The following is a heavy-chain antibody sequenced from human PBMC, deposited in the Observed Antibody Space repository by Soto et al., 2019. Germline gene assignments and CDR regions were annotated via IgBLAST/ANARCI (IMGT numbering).Heavy chain of an antibody. Sequence: ASVKVSCKASGGTFSSYTISWVRQAPGQGLEWMGRIIPILGIANYAQKFQGRVTVTADKSTSTAYMELSSLRSEDTAVYYCARGYHSSGWYSRVYFQHWGQGTLVTVSS. CDR1: GGTFSSYT. J-gene: IGHJ1*01. D-gene: IGHD6-19*01. CDR2: IIPILGIA. V-gene: IGHV1-69*02. CDR3: ARGYHSSGWYSRVYFQH.